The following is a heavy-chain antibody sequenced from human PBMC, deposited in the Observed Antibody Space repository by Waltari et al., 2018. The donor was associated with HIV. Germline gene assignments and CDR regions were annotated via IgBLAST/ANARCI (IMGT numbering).Heavy chain of an antibody. D-gene: IGHD6-19*01. CDR2: IFYSGNT. Sequence: QLQVQESGPGLVKPSETLSLTCTVSGGSISSRDYSWGRIRQPPGKGLEWIGIIFYSGNTYSNPSLKSRVTISVDTSKSQFSLNLSSVTAADTAVYYCARQWLALYFDYWGQGTLVTVSS. V-gene: IGHV4-39*07. CDR1: GGSISSRDYS. J-gene: IGHJ4*02. CDR3: ARQWLALYFDY.